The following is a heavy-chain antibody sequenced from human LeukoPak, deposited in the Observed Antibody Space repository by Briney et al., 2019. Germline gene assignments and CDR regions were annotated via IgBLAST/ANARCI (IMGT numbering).Heavy chain of an antibody. CDR1: GFTFSSYA. V-gene: IGHV3-23*01. CDR3: ASQAYCGGDCRYFDL. CDR2: IHPSGGST. J-gene: IGHJ2*01. D-gene: IGHD2-21*02. Sequence: PGGSLRLSCAASGFTFSSYAMIWVRQTPGKGLEWVSAIHPSGGSTFYADSVKGRFTISRDNSKNTLYLQMNSLRAEDTAVYYCASQAYCGGDCRYFDLWGRGTLVTVSS.